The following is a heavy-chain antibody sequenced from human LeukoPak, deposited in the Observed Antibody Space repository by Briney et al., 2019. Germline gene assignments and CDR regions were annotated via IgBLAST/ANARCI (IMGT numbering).Heavy chain of an antibody. D-gene: IGHD2-15*01. Sequence: NSSETLSLTCAVSGDSISRAYYWGWIRQSPGKGLEWIGSIYHSGSTYYNPSLTSRVTISLDTSKNQFSLILSSVTAADTAVYFCARAEAATWFDPWGQGTLVTVSS. CDR3: ARAEAATWFDP. J-gene: IGHJ5*02. CDR2: IYHSGST. CDR1: GDSISRAYY. V-gene: IGHV4-38-2*01.